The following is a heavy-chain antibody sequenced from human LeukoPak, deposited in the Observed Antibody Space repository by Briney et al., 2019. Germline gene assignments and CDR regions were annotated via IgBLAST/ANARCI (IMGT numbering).Heavy chain of an antibody. D-gene: IGHD6-19*01. V-gene: IGHV3-23*01. J-gene: IGHJ1*01. CDR1: GFTFSSYA. CDR2: ISGSGGST. CDR3: AKDQGYSSGPPSFQH. Sequence: GGSLRLSCAASGFTFSSYAMSWVRQAPGKGLEWVSAISGSGGSTYYADSVKGRFTISRDNSKNTLYLQMNSLRAEDTAVYYCAKDQGYSSGPPSFQHWGQGTLVTVSS.